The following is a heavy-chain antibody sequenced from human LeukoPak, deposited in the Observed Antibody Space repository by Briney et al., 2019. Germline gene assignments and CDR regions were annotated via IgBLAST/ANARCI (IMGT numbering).Heavy chain of an antibody. CDR2: ISAYNGNT. Sequence: GASVKVSCKASGYMFTSYGITWVRQAPGQGLEWMGWISAYNGNTNYAQNLQGRVTMTTDTSTSTAYMELRSLRSDATAVYYCARSGTAYCSGGSCYGSKFDPWGQGTLVTVSS. J-gene: IGHJ5*02. CDR1: GYMFTSYG. CDR3: ARSGTAYCSGGSCYGSKFDP. D-gene: IGHD2-15*01. V-gene: IGHV1-18*01.